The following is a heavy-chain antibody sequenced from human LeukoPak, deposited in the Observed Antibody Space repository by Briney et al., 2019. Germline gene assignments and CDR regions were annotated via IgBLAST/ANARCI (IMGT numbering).Heavy chain of an antibody. D-gene: IGHD3-9*01. CDR1: GFTLSNYA. CDR3: ARDGYFGSDSVTGAGALGDYYMDV. Sequence: GRSLRLSCAASGFTLSNYAMHWVRQAPGKGLEWVAIITYDGSNKDYADVVKGRFTISRDNSKNTLYLQMNSLRAEDTALYYCARDGYFGSDSVTGAGALGDYYMDVWGKGTTVTVSS. J-gene: IGHJ6*03. CDR2: ITYDGSNK. V-gene: IGHV3-30*04.